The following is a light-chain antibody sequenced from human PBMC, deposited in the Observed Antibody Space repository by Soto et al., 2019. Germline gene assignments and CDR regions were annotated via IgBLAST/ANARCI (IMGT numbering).Light chain of an antibody. CDR3: QQCYSTHPIT. CDR2: AAS. J-gene: IGKJ5*01. Sequence: DIQMTQSPSSLSASVGDRVTITCRASQSISSYLNWYQQKPGKAPKLLIYAASSLQSGVPSRFSGSGSGTDFTLTISSLQPEDFATYYCQQCYSTHPITFGQGTQLEI. V-gene: IGKV1-39*01. CDR1: QSISSY.